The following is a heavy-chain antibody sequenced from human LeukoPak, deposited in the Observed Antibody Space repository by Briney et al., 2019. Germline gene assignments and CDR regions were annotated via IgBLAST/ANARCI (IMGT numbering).Heavy chain of an antibody. CDR1: GYTFTGYS. V-gene: IGHV1-2*06. J-gene: IGHJ4*02. CDR2: INPNNGGT. D-gene: IGHD3-3*01. Sequence: ASVKVSCKASGYTFTGYSMHWVRQAPGQGLEWMGRINPNNGGTNYAQKLQGRVTMTTDTSTSTAYMELRSLRSDDTAVYYCARDMPLRITIFGNFDYWGQGTLVTVSS. CDR3: ARDMPLRITIFGNFDY.